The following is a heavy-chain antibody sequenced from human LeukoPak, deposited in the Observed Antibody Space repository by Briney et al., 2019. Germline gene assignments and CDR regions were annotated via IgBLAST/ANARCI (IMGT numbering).Heavy chain of an antibody. V-gene: IGHV3-30*02. CDR2: IRYDGSNK. D-gene: IGHD3-22*01. CDR3: AKVKGDCYDSSGYFDY. J-gene: IGHJ4*02. CDR1: GFTFSSYG. Sequence: GGSLRLSCAASGFTFSSYGMHWVRQAPGKGLEWVAFIRYDGSNKYYADSVKGRFTISRDNSKNTLYLQMNSLRAEDTAVYYCAKVKGDCYDSSGYFDYWGQGTLVTVSS.